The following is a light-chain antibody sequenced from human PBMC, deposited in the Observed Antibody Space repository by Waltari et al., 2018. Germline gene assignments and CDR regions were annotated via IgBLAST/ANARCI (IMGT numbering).Light chain of an antibody. CDR3: LVWDSSSDHYV. CDR2: DDT. CDR1: TNGHKP. Sequence: SDGLTQPPSVSVAPGETATVSCGGFTNGHKPVHWYQQMSGQAPVLVIYDDTDRPSGIPERFSGPNSGNTATLSISRVEAGDEADYYCLVWDSSSDHYVFGTGTKVTVL. V-gene: IGLV3-21*02. J-gene: IGLJ1*01.